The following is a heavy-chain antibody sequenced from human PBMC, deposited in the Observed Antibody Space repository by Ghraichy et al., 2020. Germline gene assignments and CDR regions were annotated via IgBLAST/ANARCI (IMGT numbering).Heavy chain of an antibody. Sequence: SETLSLTCTVSGDSISSYYWSWIRQPPGKGLEWIGYIYYSESTNYNPSLKSRVTISVDTSKNQFSLKLSSVTAADTAVYYCARDSRMQGPIVATNYYYYGVDVWGQGTTVTVSS. CDR3: ARDSRMQGPIVATNYYYYGVDV. V-gene: IGHV4-59*01. J-gene: IGHJ6*02. CDR2: IYYSEST. D-gene: IGHD5-12*01. CDR1: GDSISSYY.